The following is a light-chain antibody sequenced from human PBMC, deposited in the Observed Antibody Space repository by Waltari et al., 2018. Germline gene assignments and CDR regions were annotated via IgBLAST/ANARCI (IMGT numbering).Light chain of an antibody. Sequence: EIVMTQSPAFLSVSPGQRATLSCRASETVTSHLAWSQQKPGQAPRLLIYDVSTRAAGIPARFSGSGSETEFTLTVTSLQSEDCAVYYCQQYYEWQTFGPGTKVEIK. CDR3: QQYYEWQT. V-gene: IGKV3D-15*01. CDR1: ETVTSH. J-gene: IGKJ1*01. CDR2: DVS.